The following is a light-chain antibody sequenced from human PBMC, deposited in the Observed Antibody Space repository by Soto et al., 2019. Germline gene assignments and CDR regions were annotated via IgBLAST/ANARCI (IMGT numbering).Light chain of an antibody. J-gene: IGLJ1*01. CDR1: SRDIGTYNY. Sequence: LTQPASVSGSPGQSITISCTGTSRDIGTYNYVSWYQQQPGRAPKLIIYKVINRPSGVSDRFSGSKSGNTASLTISGLQAEDEADYYCSSYTSGTTLVVFGTGTKVTVL. V-gene: IGLV2-14*01. CDR2: KVI. CDR3: SSYTSGTTLVV.